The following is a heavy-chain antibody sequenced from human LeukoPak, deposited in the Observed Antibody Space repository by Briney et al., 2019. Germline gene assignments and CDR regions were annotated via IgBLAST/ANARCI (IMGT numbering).Heavy chain of an antibody. CDR1: GYAFTSYG. CDR3: ARGSGYRPHYYMDV. J-gene: IGHJ6*03. D-gene: IGHD3-22*01. Sequence: ASVKVSCKXSGYAFTSYGISWVRQAPGQGLEWMGWISAYNGNTNYAQKLQGRVTMTTDTSTSTAYMELRSLRSDDTAVYYCARGSGYRPHYYMDVWGKGTTVTVSS. V-gene: IGHV1-18*01. CDR2: ISAYNGNT.